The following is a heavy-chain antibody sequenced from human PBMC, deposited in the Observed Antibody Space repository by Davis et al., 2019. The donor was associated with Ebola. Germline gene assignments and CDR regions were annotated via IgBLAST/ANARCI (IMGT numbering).Heavy chain of an antibody. Sequence: PSETLSLTCAVSGGSISSSNWWSWVRQPPGKGLQWIGEIYHSGSTNYNPSLKSRVTISVDKSKNQFSLKLSSVTAADTAVYYCARVERSSGWSPYYWGQGTLVTVSS. D-gene: IGHD6-19*01. CDR2: IYHSGST. V-gene: IGHV4-4*02. J-gene: IGHJ4*02. CDR1: GGSISSSNW. CDR3: ARVERSSGWSPYY.